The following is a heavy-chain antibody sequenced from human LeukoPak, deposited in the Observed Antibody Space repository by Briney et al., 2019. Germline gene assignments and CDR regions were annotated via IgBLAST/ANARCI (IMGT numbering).Heavy chain of an antibody. CDR1: GGSISSYY. V-gene: IGHV4-4*07. CDR3: ARGYNWVSPTRNFYYMDV. Sequence: SETLSLTCAVSGGSISSYYWSWIRQPAGKGLEWIGRIFTSGSTNYNASLRSRVTMSVATSKNQFSLKLSSVTAADTAVYYCARGYNWVSPTRNFYYMDVWGKGTTVTVPS. CDR2: IFTSGST. D-gene: IGHD1-20*01. J-gene: IGHJ6*03.